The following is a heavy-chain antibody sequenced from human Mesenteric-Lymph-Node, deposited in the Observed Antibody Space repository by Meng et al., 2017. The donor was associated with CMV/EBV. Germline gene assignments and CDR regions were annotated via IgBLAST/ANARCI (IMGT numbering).Heavy chain of an antibody. CDR2: LIPIFGTP. Sequence: GTFNMFYVSWVRQAPGQGLEWMGGLIPIFGTPNYPQKLQGRVTITTDTSTNTVYMELRGLKSEDTATYYCARDRRGRSNWEYYFDFWGQGTLVTVSS. J-gene: IGHJ4*02. CDR3: ARDRRGRSNWEYYFDF. D-gene: IGHD6-13*01. V-gene: IGHV1-69*05. CDR1: GTFNMFY.